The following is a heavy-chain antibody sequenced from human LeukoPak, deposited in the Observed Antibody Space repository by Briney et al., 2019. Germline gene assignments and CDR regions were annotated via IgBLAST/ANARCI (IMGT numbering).Heavy chain of an antibody. CDR1: GFIFSNYG. V-gene: IGHV3-48*01. D-gene: IGHD6-19*01. CDR3: VRETSGLDY. Sequence: GGSLRLSCAASGFIFSNYGMIWVRQAPGKGLEWVSYISSSSSTITYADSVRGRFTISRDNAKNSLSLQMNSLRAEDTAVYYCVRETSGLDYWGQGTLVTVSS. J-gene: IGHJ4*02. CDR2: ISSSSSTI.